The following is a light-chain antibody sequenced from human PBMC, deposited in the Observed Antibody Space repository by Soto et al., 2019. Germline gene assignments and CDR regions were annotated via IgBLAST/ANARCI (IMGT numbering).Light chain of an antibody. CDR1: QSVSSN. CDR3: QQYNNWPRGT. J-gene: IGKJ1*01. Sequence: EIVMTQSPATLSVSPGERATLSCRASQSVSSNLAWYQQKPGQATRLLIYGASTRATGIPAKFSGNGYGTEVTLTISSLQSEDFAVYYYQQYNNWPRGTFGQGTKVEIK. CDR2: GAS. V-gene: IGKV3-15*01.